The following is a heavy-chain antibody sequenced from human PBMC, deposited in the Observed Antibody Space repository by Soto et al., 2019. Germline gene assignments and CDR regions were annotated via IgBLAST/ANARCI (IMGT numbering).Heavy chain of an antibody. Sequence: QVQLVQSGAEVKKPGASVKVSCKASGYTLSGYYMHWVRQAPGQGLEWMGWINPDNGGTNYAQKFQGRVTMTRDTSINTAYMELSRLRSDDTAVYYCARRGDYYYYYAMDVWGQGTTVTVSS. CDR3: ARRGDYYYYYAMDV. CDR1: GYTLSGYY. CDR2: INPDNGGT. J-gene: IGHJ6*02. V-gene: IGHV1-2*02. D-gene: IGHD3-10*01.